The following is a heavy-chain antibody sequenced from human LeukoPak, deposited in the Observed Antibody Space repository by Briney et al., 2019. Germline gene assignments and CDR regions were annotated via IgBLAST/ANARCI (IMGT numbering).Heavy chain of an antibody. CDR3: TTQYYYDSSGSEPSTYYFDY. Sequence: ASVKVSCKAFGYTFTSNYMHWVRQAPGQGPEWMGVISPSGGSTTYAQKFQGRVTLTRDMSTSTDYLELSSLRSEDTAVYYCTTQYYYDSSGSEPSTYYFDYWGQGTLVTVSS. CDR1: GYTFTSNY. D-gene: IGHD3-22*01. J-gene: IGHJ4*02. V-gene: IGHV1-46*03. CDR2: ISPSGGST.